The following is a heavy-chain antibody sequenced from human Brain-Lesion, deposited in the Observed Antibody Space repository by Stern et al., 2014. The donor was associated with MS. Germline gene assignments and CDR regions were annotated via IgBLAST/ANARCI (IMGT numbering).Heavy chain of an antibody. Sequence: VHLVESGPGLVKPSQTLPLTCTVSGGSINSGGYYWSWIRQSPGKGLEWIGYIYYPGSAYYDPSLKIRLSIAIDPSKNQFSLNLNSVTAADTAVYYCARGARYSDSSGYYFYFDYWGQGTLVTVSS. CDR1: GGSINSGGYY. J-gene: IGHJ4*02. D-gene: IGHD3-22*01. CDR2: IYYPGSA. CDR3: ARGARYSDSSGYYFYFDY. V-gene: IGHV4-31*03.